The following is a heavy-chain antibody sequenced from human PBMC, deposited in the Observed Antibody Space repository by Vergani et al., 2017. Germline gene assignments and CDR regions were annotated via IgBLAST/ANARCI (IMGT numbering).Heavy chain of an antibody. V-gene: IGHV1-69*02. CDR3: ARGSSALLSPSFDY. CDR2: IIPILGIA. Sequence: QVQLVHSGAEVKKPGSSVKVSCKASGGTFSSYTISWVRQAPGQGLEWMGRIIPILGIANYAQKFQGRVTMTADKSTSTAYMELSSLRSEDTAVYYCARGSSALLSPSFDYWGQGTLVTVSS. J-gene: IGHJ4*02. CDR1: GGTFSSYT. D-gene: IGHD2-15*01.